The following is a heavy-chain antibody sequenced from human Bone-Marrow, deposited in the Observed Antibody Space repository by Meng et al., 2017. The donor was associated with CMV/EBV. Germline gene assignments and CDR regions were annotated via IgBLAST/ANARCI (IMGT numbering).Heavy chain of an antibody. CDR2: INPNSGGT. CDR3: ARRSNPDF. J-gene: IGHJ4*02. V-gene: IGHV1-2*02. CDR1: GYTFTGYY. Sequence: ASVKVSCKPSGYTFTGYYMHWVRQAPGQGLEWMGWINPNSGGTNYAQKFQGRVTMTRDTSISTAYMEPSRLRSGDTAVYYCARRSNPDFWGQGTLVTVSS.